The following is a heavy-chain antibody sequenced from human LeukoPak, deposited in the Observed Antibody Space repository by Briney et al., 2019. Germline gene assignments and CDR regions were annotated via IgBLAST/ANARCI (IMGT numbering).Heavy chain of an antibody. CDR2: IIGSSGST. J-gene: IGHJ4*02. V-gene: IGHV3-23*01. Sequence: AGTLTLSCVDSGFIFKNCRFNWLPHAPKKRLEWVSLIIGSSGSTFYADSVKGRFTISRDKSKNTLYLQMNSLRAEDTAVYYCAKGAYDYIEIAYFDYWGQGSLVTVSS. CDR3: AKGAYDYIEIAYFDY. D-gene: IGHD5-12*01. CDR1: GFIFKNCR.